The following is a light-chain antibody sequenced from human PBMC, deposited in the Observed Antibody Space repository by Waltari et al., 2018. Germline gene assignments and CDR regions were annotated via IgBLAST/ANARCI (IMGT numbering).Light chain of an antibody. CDR1: QSVRRY. V-gene: IGKV3-11*01. CDR2: DAS. Sequence: EIVLTQSPATLSLSPGERATLSCRASQSVRRYLAWYQQKPGQAPRLLIYDASNRATGIPARFRGGGSGTDFTLTISSLAPEDFAVYYCQQRSSWPRTFGQGTKVEIK. CDR3: QQRSSWPRT. J-gene: IGKJ1*01.